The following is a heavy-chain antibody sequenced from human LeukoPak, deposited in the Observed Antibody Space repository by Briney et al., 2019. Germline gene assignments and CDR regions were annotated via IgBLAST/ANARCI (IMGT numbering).Heavy chain of an antibody. CDR2: MNSNSGNT. CDR1: GYTFTSYD. J-gene: IGHJ5*02. D-gene: IGHD3-3*01. V-gene: IGHV1-8*01. CDR3: ARGSDDFWSGQNWFDP. Sequence: GASVKVSCKASGYTFTSYDINWVRQATGQGLAWMGWMNSNSGNTGYAQKFQGRVTMTRNTSISTAYMELSSLRSEDTAVYYCARGSDDFWSGQNWFDPWGQGTLVTVSS.